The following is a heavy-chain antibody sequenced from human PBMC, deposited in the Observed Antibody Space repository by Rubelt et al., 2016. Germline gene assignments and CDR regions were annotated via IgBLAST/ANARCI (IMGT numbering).Heavy chain of an antibody. CDR2: INHSGST. CDR3: ARGRYDFWSGYYPNFDY. Sequence: QVQLQQWGAGLLKPSETLSLTCAVYGGSFSGYYWSWIRQPPGKGLEWIGEINHSGSTNYNPSLKGRVTISVETSKNQFSLKLSSVTAADTAMYYCARGRYDFWSGYYPNFDYWGQGTLVTVSS. J-gene: IGHJ4*02. V-gene: IGHV4-34*01. CDR1: GGSFSGYY. D-gene: IGHD3-3*01.